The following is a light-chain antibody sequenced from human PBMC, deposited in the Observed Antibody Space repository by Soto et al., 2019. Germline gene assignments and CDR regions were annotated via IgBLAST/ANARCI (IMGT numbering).Light chain of an antibody. CDR1: QSIAPY. V-gene: IGKV1-27*01. J-gene: IGKJ4*01. CDR2: AAS. Sequence: DVQMTQSPSSLSASVGDRVTITCRASQSIAPYLAWFQQKPGKVPKLLIYAASTLQSGVPSRFSGSGSGADFTLTISSLQPEDVGTYYCQKYNSAPLTFGGGTKVEIK. CDR3: QKYNSAPLT.